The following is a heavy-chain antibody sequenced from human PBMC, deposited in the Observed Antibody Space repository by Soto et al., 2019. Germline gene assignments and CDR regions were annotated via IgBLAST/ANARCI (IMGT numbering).Heavy chain of an antibody. J-gene: IGHJ6*02. CDR3: ARHLVGSGSGYYYYGMDV. CDR1: GDSISSYY. CDR2: IYYSGST. D-gene: IGHD3-22*01. Sequence: SETLSLTCTVSGDSISSYYWSWIRQPPGKGLEWIGYIYYSGSTNYNPSLKSRVTISVDTSKNQFSLKLSSVTAADTAVYYCARHLVGSGSGYYYYGMDVWGQGTTVTVSS. V-gene: IGHV4-59*08.